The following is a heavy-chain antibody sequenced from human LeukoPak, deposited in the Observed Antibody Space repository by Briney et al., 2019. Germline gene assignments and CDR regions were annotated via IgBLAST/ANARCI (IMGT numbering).Heavy chain of an antibody. Sequence: KPSETLSLTCAVYGGSFSGYYWSWIRQPPGKGLEWIGEINHSGSTNYNPSLKSRVTISVDTSKNQFSLKLSSVTAADTAVYYCARGLGLLGGYYSDYWGQGTLVTVSS. CDR2: INHSGST. J-gene: IGHJ4*02. CDR1: GGSFSGYY. V-gene: IGHV4-34*01. CDR3: ARGLGLLGGYYSDY. D-gene: IGHD3-22*01.